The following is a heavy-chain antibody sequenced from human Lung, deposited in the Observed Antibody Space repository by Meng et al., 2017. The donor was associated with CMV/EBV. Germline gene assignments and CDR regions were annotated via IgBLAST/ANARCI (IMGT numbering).Heavy chain of an antibody. Sequence: LSCPASGFTFSSYAMSWVRQAPGKGLEWVSAISGSGGSTYYADSVKGRFTISRDNSKNTLYLQMNSLRAEDTAVYYCAKSEDYSGSGSPWDAFDIWXQGTXVTV. V-gene: IGHV3-23*01. D-gene: IGHD3-10*01. CDR2: ISGSGGST. CDR1: GFTFSSYA. J-gene: IGHJ3*02. CDR3: AKSEDYSGSGSPWDAFDI.